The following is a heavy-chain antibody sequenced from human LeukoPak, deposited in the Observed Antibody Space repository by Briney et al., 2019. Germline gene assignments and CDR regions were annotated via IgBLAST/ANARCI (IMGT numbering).Heavy chain of an antibody. CDR2: ISSSGSTI. V-gene: IGHV3-11*04. CDR3: AREQLWSLPSY. D-gene: IGHD5-18*01. J-gene: IGHJ4*02. Sequence: GGSLRLSCAASGFTFSDYYMSWIRQAPGKGLEWVSCISSSGSTIYYADSVKGRFTISRDNAKNSLYLQMNSLRAEDTAVYYCAREQLWSLPSYWGQGTLVTVSS. CDR1: GFTFSDYY.